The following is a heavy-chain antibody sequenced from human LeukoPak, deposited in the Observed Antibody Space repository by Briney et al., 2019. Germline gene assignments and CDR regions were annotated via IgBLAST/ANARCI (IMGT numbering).Heavy chain of an antibody. CDR1: GFTFSTYR. J-gene: IGHJ4*02. CDR3: ARGGSGSYSTFFDY. D-gene: IGHD3-10*01. Sequence: GGSLRLSCAASGFTFSTYRMSWVRQAPGKGLEWVANIKQDGSDKYYVDSVKGRFTISRDNAKNSLYLQMNSLRAEDTAVYYCARGGSGSYSTFFDYWGQGALVTVSS. V-gene: IGHV3-7*03. CDR2: IKQDGSDK.